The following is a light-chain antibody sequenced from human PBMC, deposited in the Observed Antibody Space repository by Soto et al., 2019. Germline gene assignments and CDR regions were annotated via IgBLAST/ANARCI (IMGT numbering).Light chain of an antibody. CDR2: ETS. CDR1: SSDFGSYKF. Sequence: QSVLAQPASVSGSPGQSVTISCTGTSSDFGSYKFVSWYQHHPGKVPKVIIYETSKRPLGVSDRFSGAKSGNTASLTISGLQAEDEADYYCFSFTSTNTHVFGSGTKVTVL. J-gene: IGLJ1*01. V-gene: IGLV2-23*01. CDR3: FSFTSTNTHV.